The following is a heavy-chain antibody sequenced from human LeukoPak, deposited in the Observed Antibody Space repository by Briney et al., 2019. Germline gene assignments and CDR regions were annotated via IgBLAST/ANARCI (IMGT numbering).Heavy chain of an antibody. J-gene: IGHJ4*02. Sequence: SVKVSCNASGYTFTSYYMHWVRQAPGQGREWMGWINPNSGGTNYSQKFQGRVTMTRDTSISTAYMELSRLRSDDTAVYYCARDSGIAVAGTSFDYWGQGTLVTVSS. V-gene: IGHV1-2*02. D-gene: IGHD6-19*01. CDR3: ARDSGIAVAGTSFDY. CDR2: INPNSGGT. CDR1: GYTFTSYY.